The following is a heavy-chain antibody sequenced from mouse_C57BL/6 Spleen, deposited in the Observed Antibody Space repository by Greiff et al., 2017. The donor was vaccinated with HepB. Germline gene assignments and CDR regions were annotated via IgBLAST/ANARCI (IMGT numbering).Heavy chain of an antibody. V-gene: IGHV1-81*01. Sequence: VQLQQSGAELARPGASVKLSCKASGYTFTSYGISWVKQRTGQGLEWIGEIYPRSGNTYYNEKFNGKATLTADKSSSTAYMELRSLTSEDSAVYFCARRGEGYLDYWGQGTTLTVSS. CDR2: IYPRSGNT. CDR3: ARRGEGYLDY. CDR1: GYTFTSYG. J-gene: IGHJ2*01.